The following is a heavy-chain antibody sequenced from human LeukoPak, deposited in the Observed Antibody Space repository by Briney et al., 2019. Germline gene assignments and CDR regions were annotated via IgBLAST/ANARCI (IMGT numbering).Heavy chain of an antibody. V-gene: IGHV3-43*02. D-gene: IGHD2-2*01. J-gene: IGHJ6*01. Sequence: GGSLRLSCAASGFTFDDYAMHWVRQAPGKGLEWVSLISGDGGSTYYADSVKGRFTISRDNSKNSLYLQMNSLRTEDTALYYCAKVTPKYCSSTSCYGYYYHYDIEVWGQGTTVTVSS. CDR2: ISGDGGST. CDR1: GFTFDDYA. CDR3: AKVTPKYCSSTSCYGYYYHYDIEV.